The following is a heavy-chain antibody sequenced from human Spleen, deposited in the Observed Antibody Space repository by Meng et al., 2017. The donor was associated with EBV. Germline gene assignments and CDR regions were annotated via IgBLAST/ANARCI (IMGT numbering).Heavy chain of an antibody. J-gene: IGHJ4*02. Sequence: QVALVQSGSELKKPGASVKVSCKASGYTFTNYDMNWVRQAPGQGLEWMGWTNTNTGNPTYAQGFTGRFVFSLDTSVGTAYLQISSLKAEDTAVYYCARQGRSDYYDSSGSDYWGQGTLVTVSS. D-gene: IGHD3-22*01. CDR2: TNTNTGNP. CDR1: GYTFTNYD. V-gene: IGHV7-4-1*02. CDR3: ARQGRSDYYDSSGSDY.